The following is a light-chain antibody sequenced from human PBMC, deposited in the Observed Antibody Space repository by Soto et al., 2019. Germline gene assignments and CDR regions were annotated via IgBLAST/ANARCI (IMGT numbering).Light chain of an antibody. Sequence: DIQLTQSPSTLSASAGDRATLTFRASQSISIWLAWYQQKPGQAPKLLIYDASTLESGVPSRFSGSVSGEEFTLTISSLQPDDFATYYCQKANRFPFNFGQGTRLEIK. CDR3: QKANRFPFN. CDR2: DAS. V-gene: IGKV1-5*01. J-gene: IGKJ5*01. CDR1: QSISIW.